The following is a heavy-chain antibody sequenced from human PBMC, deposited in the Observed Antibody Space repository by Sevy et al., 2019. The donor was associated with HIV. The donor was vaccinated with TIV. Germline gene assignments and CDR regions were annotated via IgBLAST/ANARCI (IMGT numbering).Heavy chain of an antibody. Sequence: ASVKVSCKASGGTFSNYVIGWVRQAPGQGLEWMGGIIPIFDTTNYAQKFQGRVTITADESTSTAYMELYSLMSEDTAGYYCAKAGQIDTVMATVYYGIDVWGQGTTVTVSS. J-gene: IGHJ6*02. D-gene: IGHD5-12*01. CDR1: GGTFSNYV. CDR3: AKAGQIDTVMATVYYGIDV. CDR2: IIPIFDTT. V-gene: IGHV1-69*13.